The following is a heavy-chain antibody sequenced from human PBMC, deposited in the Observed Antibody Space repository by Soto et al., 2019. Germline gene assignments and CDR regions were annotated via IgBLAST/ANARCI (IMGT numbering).Heavy chain of an antibody. CDR3: ATSYGSGYRAFDY. CDR1: GDTFAFYS. V-gene: IGHV1-69*02. D-gene: IGHD3-10*01. Sequence: QVQLVQSGAEVKRPGSSVKVSCKASGDTFAFYSINWVRQAPGLGLEWMGRINPILSMSNYAQRFQGRVTMTADKSTRTAYMVLNSLRSEDTPMYYCATSYGSGYRAFDYWGQGALVPVSS. J-gene: IGHJ4*02. CDR2: INPILSMS.